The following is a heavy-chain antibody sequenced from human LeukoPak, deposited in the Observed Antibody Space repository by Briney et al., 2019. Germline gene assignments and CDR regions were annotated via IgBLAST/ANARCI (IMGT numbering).Heavy chain of an antibody. Sequence: KASETLSLTCSVSGGSISSSSYYWGWIRQPPGKGLEWIGSIYYSGSTYYNPSLKSRVTISVDTSKNQFSLKLSSVTAADTAVYYCAREGSSNWFDPWGQGTLVTVYS. CDR1: GGSISSSSYY. J-gene: IGHJ5*02. CDR2: IYYSGST. D-gene: IGHD6-6*01. CDR3: AREGSSNWFDP. V-gene: IGHV4-39*07.